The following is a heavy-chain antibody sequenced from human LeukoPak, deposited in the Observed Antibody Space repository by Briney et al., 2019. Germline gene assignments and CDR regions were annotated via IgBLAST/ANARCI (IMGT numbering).Heavy chain of an antibody. V-gene: IGHV4-34*01. J-gene: IGHJ3*02. D-gene: IGHD3-10*01. CDR2: INHSGST. Sequence: SETLSLTCAVYGGSFSGYYWSWIRQPPGKGLEWIGEINHSGSTNYNPPLKSRVTISVDTSKNQFSLKLSSVTAADTAVYYCARGSGSLLWFGEPRKDAFDIWGQGTMVTVSS. CDR3: ARGSGSLLWFGEPRKDAFDI. CDR1: GGSFSGYY.